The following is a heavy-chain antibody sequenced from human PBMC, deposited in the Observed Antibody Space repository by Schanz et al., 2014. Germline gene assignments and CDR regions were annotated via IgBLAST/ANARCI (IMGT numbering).Heavy chain of an antibody. J-gene: IGHJ4*02. Sequence: QAQLVESGGGVVQPGRSLRLSCVASGFTFISYDIHWVRQAPGKGLEWVAVIRYDGRNKNFVESVKGRFTISRDNSNNAVYPQMNPLRAEDTAVYYCAREVCSAATCYFEDWGQGTLVTVSS. CDR3: AREVCSAATCYFED. D-gene: IGHD2-8*01. CDR1: GFTFISYD. V-gene: IGHV3-33*01. CDR2: IRYDGRNK.